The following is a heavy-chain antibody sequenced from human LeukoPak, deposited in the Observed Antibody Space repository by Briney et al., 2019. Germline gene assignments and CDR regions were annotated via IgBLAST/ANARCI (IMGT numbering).Heavy chain of an antibody. Sequence: PGGSLRLSCAASGFTFSRYSVNWVRQAPGKGLDGVSSISSSSSYIYYADSVKGRFTISRDNAKNSMYLQMNSLRAEDTAVYFCARVGALSSSWLLYWGQGTLVTVSS. CDR3: ARVGALSSSWLLY. CDR2: ISSSSSYI. CDR1: GFTFSRYS. D-gene: IGHD6-13*01. J-gene: IGHJ4*02. V-gene: IGHV3-21*01.